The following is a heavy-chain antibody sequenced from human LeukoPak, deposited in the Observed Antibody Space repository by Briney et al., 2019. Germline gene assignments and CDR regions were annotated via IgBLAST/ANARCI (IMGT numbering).Heavy chain of an antibody. CDR2: ISGSGGST. CDR3: AKHTSIVAVTAPVDH. V-gene: IGHV3-23*01. D-gene: IGHD2-21*02. Sequence: GGSLRLSCAASGCTFSSYAMSWVRQAPGKGLEWVSAISGSGGSTYYADSVKGRFTISRDNSKNTLYLQMNSLRAEDTAVYYCAKHTSIVAVTAPVDHWGQGTLVTVSS. CDR1: GCTFSSYA. J-gene: IGHJ4*02.